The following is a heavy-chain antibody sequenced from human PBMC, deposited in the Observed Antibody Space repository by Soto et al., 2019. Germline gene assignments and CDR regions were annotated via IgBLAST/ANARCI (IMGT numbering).Heavy chain of an antibody. CDR3: ARGWEPPYYYYGMDV. CDR2: IYYSGST. Sequence: SQTLSLTCTVSAGSISSTRYYWGWIRQPPGKGLEWIGSIYYSGSTYYNPSLKSRVTISVDTSKNQFSLKLSSVTAADTAVYYCARGWEPPYYYYGMDVWGQGTTVT. J-gene: IGHJ6*02. V-gene: IGHV4-39*01. D-gene: IGHD1-26*01. CDR1: AGSISSTRYY.